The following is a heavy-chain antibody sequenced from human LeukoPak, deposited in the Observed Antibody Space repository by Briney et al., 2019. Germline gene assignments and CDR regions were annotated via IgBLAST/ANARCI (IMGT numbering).Heavy chain of an antibody. Sequence: PGGSLRLSCAASGFTFSSYAMSWVRQAPGKGLEWIGSVFYSGSANYNPSLQSRVTISVDTSRNQFSLGLSSVTPADTAVYYCARRPSWPTTSAFDIWGQGTLVTVSP. D-gene: IGHD4-17*01. J-gene: IGHJ3*02. CDR1: GFTFSSYA. V-gene: IGHV4-39*01. CDR2: VFYSGSA. CDR3: ARRPSWPTTSAFDI.